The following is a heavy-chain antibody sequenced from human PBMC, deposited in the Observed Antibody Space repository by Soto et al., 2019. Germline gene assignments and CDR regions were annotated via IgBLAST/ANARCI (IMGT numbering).Heavy chain of an antibody. D-gene: IGHD2-8*01. J-gene: IGHJ4*02. Sequence: GSLRLSCAASGFTFSSYAMNWVRQAPGKGLEWVSVISGSGDSTYYADSVKGRFTISRDDFRNTLYLQMNSLRTEDTAIYYCAKLRDFVVLPAGILDYWGPGTLVTVSS. CDR3: AKLRDFVVLPAGILDY. V-gene: IGHV3-23*01. CDR2: ISGSGDST. CDR1: GFTFSSYA.